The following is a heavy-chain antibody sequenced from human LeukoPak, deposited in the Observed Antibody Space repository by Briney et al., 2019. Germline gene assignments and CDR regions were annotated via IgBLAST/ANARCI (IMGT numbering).Heavy chain of an antibody. CDR2: IIPIFGTA. D-gene: IGHD3-10*01. J-gene: IGHJ6*02. Sequence: ASVKVSCKASGGTFSSYAISWVRQAPGQGLEWMGGIIPIFGTANYAQKFQGRVTITADESTSTAYVELSSLRSEDTAVYYCARAYYYGSGSDPYYYYGMDVWGQGTTVTVSS. CDR3: ARAYYYGSGSDPYYYYGMDV. CDR1: GGTFSSYA. V-gene: IGHV1-69*01.